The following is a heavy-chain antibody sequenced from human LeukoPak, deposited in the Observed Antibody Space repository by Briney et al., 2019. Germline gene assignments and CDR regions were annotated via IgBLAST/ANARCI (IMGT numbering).Heavy chain of an antibody. CDR1: GYTFTGYY. J-gene: IGHJ4*02. D-gene: IGHD3-10*01. CDR3: ARDISSGGHFKY. CDR2: INPNSGGT. Sequence: ASVKVSCKASGYTFTGYYMHWVRRAPGQGLEWMGWINPNSGGTNYAQKFQGRVTMTRDTSISTAYTELSRLRSDDTAVYYCARDISSGGHFKYWGQGTLVTVSS. V-gene: IGHV1-2*02.